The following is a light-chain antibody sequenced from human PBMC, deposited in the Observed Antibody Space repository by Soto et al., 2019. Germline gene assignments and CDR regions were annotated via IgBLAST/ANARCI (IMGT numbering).Light chain of an antibody. J-gene: IGLJ2*01. CDR2: LNSDGSH. CDR3: QTWGTAIHDVV. Sequence: QLVLTQSPSASASPGASVKLTCTLSSGHSNYAVAWHQQQPDKGPRYLMKLNSDGSHSKGDGIPDRFSGSSSGTERHLTISSLQSEDEADYYCQTWGTAIHDVVFGGGTKVTVL. V-gene: IGLV4-69*01. CDR1: SGHSNYA.